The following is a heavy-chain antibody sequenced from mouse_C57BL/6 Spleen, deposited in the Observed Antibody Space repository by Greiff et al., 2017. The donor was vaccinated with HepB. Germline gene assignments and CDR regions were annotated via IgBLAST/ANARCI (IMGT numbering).Heavy chain of an antibody. J-gene: IGHJ4*01. D-gene: IGHD2-3*01. Sequence: VKLMESGPELVKPGASVKISCKASGYSFTSYYIHWVKQRPGQGLEWIGWIYPGSGNTKYNEKFKGKATLTADTSSSTAYMQLSSLTSEDSAVYYCARRDGYYGAMDYWGQGTSVTVSS. CDR3: ARRDGYYGAMDY. CDR2: IYPGSGNT. CDR1: GYSFTSYY. V-gene: IGHV1-66*01.